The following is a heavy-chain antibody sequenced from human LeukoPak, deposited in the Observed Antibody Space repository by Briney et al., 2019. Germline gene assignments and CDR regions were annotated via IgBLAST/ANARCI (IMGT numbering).Heavy chain of an antibody. CDR1: GGSISSYY. J-gene: IGHJ4*02. CDR3: ARGGYDSSGYYNYFDY. CDR2: IYTSGST. D-gene: IGHD3-22*01. V-gene: IGHV4-4*07. Sequence: SETLSLTCTVSGGSISSYYRSWIRQPAGKGLEWIGRIYTSGSTNYNPSLKSRVTISVDKSKNQFSLKLSSVTAADTAVYYCARGGYDSSGYYNYFDYWGQGTLVTVSS.